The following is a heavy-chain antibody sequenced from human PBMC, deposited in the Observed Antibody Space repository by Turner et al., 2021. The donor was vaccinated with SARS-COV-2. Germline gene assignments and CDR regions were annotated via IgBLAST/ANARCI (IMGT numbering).Heavy chain of an antibody. V-gene: IGHV3-30*18. D-gene: IGHD5-18*01. Sequence: QVQLVESGGGVVQPGRSLRLSCAASGFTFSSYGMDWVRQDPGKGLEWVAVISYDGSNKYYADSVKGRFTISRDNSKNTLYLQMNSLRAEDTAVYYCAKVFFSYGYYAVYFDYWGQGTLVTVSS. CDR2: ISYDGSNK. J-gene: IGHJ4*02. CDR1: GFTFSSYG. CDR3: AKVFFSYGYYAVYFDY.